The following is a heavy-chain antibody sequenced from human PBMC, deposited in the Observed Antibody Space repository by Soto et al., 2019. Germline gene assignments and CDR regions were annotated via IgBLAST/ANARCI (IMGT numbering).Heavy chain of an antibody. J-gene: IGHJ4*02. D-gene: IGHD3-10*01. CDR1: GFTFSSYA. Sequence: GGSLRLSCAASGFTFSSYAMSWVRQAPGKGLEWVSAISGSGGSTYYADSVKGRFTISRDNSKNTLYLQMNSLRAEDTAVYYCAKDTLEQALLWFGELDPPYFDYWGQGTLVTVSS. V-gene: IGHV3-23*01. CDR3: AKDTLEQALLWFGELDPPYFDY. CDR2: ISGSGGST.